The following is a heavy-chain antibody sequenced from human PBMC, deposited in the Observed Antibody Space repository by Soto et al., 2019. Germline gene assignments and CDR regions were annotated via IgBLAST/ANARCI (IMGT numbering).Heavy chain of an antibody. Sequence: PGGSLRLSCAASGFTFSSYGMHWVRQAPGKGLEWVAVISYDGSNKYYADSVKGRFTISRDNSKNTLYLQMNSLRAEDTAVYYCAKDGLAGSFYYYYGMDVWGQGTTVTVSS. V-gene: IGHV3-30*18. J-gene: IGHJ6*02. CDR3: AKDGLAGSFYYYYGMDV. CDR1: GFTFSSYG. CDR2: ISYDGSNK. D-gene: IGHD6-19*01.